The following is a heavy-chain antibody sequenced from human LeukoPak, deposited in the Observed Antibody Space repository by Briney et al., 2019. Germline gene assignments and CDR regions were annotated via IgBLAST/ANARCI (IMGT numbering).Heavy chain of an antibody. CDR1: GGSISDYY. CDR3: ERGYGSGSYGSYY. Sequence: SETMSLTCTVSGGSISDYYWSWIRQPAGKGLEWIGRIYTSGSTNYNPSLKSRVTMSVDTSKNQFSLKLSSVTAADTAVYYCERGYGSGSYGSYYWGQGTLVTVSS. CDR2: IYTSGST. D-gene: IGHD3-10*01. V-gene: IGHV4-4*07. J-gene: IGHJ4*02.